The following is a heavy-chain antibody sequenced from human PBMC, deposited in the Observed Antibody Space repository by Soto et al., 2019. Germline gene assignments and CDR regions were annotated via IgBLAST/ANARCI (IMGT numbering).Heavy chain of an antibody. Sequence: LRLSCAASGFTFSSNAMHWVRQAPGKGLEWVAVISYDGSNNYYADSVKGRFTISRDNSKNTLYLQMNSLRAADTAVYYCARMASFYCSGGSCYPTYGMDVWGQGTTVTVSS. V-gene: IGHV3-30-3*01. CDR1: GFTFSSNA. J-gene: IGHJ6*02. CDR3: ARMASFYCSGGSCYPTYGMDV. CDR2: ISYDGSNN. D-gene: IGHD2-15*01.